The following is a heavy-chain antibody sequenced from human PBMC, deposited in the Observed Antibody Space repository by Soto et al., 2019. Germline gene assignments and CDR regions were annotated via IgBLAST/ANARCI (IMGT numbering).Heavy chain of an antibody. CDR3: ARRGPQTERYYYGSGSYIFDY. D-gene: IGHD3-10*01. V-gene: IGHV4-39*01. CDR2: IYYSGST. J-gene: IGHJ4*02. Sequence: SETLSLTCTVSGGSISSSSYYWGWIRQPPGKGLEWIGSIYYSGSTYYNPSLKSRVTISVDTSKNQFSLKLSSVTAADTAVYYCARRGPQTERYYYGSGSYIFDYWGQGTLVTVSS. CDR1: GGSISSSSYY.